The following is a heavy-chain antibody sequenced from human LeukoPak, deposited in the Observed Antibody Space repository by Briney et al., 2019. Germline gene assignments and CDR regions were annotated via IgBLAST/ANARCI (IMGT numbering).Heavy chain of an antibody. V-gene: IGHV4-34*01. J-gene: IGHJ4*02. CDR1: GGSFSGYY. D-gene: IGHD3-3*01. CDR2: INHSGST. CDR3: ARRNYDFWSGYYGTYFDY. Sequence: SETLSLTCAVYGGSFSGYYWSWIRQPPGKGLEWMGEINHSGSTNYNPSLKSRVTISVDTSKNQFSLKLSSVTAADTAVYYCARRNYDFWSGYYGTYFDYWGQGTLVTVSS.